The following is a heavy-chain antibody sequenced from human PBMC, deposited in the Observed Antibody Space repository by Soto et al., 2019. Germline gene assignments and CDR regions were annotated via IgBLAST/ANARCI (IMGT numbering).Heavy chain of an antibody. D-gene: IGHD1-26*01. J-gene: IGHJ4*02. V-gene: IGHV3-74*01. CDR3: TRGWSYRFDH. CDR2: INSDGTTI. Sequence: EVQLVESGGDLIQPGGSLRISCAASGFTFSTSWMHWVRQTPGEGLAWVSRINSDGTTINYADSVKGRFTISRDNAKKNVYLQMNRLRAEETGGYYCTRGWSYRFDHWGQGTLVTGSS. CDR1: GFTFSTSW.